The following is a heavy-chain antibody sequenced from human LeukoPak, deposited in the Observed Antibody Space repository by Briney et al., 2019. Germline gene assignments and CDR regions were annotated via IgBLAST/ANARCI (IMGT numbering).Heavy chain of an antibody. Sequence: GGSLRLSCAASGFTFSSYAMSWVRQAPGKGLEWVSGVSGSGGSTYYADSVKGRFTISRDNSKNTPYLQMNSPRAEDTAVYYCAKRGSDYYFDYWGQGTLVTVSS. V-gene: IGHV3-23*01. D-gene: IGHD3-22*01. J-gene: IGHJ4*02. CDR1: GFTFSSYA. CDR2: VSGSGGST. CDR3: AKRGSDYYFDY.